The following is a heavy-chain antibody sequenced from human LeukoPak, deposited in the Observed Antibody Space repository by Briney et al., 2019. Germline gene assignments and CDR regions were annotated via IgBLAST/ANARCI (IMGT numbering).Heavy chain of an antibody. CDR3: ARGGNWNVPFDY. J-gene: IGHJ4*02. D-gene: IGHD1-1*01. CDR1: GGSISSYY. V-gene: IGHV4-59*01. Sequence: KASETLSLTCTVSGGSISSYYWSWIRQPPGKGLEWIGYIYYSGSTNYNPSLKSRVTISVDTSKNQFFLKLSSVTAADTAVYYCARGGNWNVPFDYWGQGTLVTVSS. CDR2: IYYSGST.